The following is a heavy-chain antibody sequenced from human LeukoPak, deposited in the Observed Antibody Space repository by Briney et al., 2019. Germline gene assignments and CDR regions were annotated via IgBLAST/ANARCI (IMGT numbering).Heavy chain of an antibody. J-gene: IGHJ6*02. D-gene: IGHD3-10*01. CDR1: AGSASRFY. CDR2: IYYSGST. V-gene: IGHV4-59*02. Sequence: PSETLSPTSTVSAGSASRFYWSCVRQPPGKGMGWIGYIYYSGSTNYNPSLKSRVTISVDTSKNQFSLKLSSVTAADTAVYYCASLYGSGSYYRYYYGMDVWGQGTTVTVSS. CDR3: ASLYGSGSYYRYYYGMDV.